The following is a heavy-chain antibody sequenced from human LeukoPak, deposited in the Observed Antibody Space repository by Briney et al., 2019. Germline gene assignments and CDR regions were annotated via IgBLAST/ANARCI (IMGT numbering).Heavy chain of an antibody. Sequence: GGSLRLSCTASGINSGTSWMSWVRQSPGKGLEFLANIKYDGTVKNYLDSVKGRFTISRDNPKNSMYLQMDSLRAEDTAIYYCARDPDSSAFDYWGQGALVTVPS. CDR1: GINSGTSW. D-gene: IGHD2-15*01. J-gene: IGHJ4*02. V-gene: IGHV3-7*01. CDR3: ARDPDSSAFDY. CDR2: IKYDGTVK.